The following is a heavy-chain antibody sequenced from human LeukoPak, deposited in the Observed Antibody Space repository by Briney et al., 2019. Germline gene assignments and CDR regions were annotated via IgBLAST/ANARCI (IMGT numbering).Heavy chain of an antibody. D-gene: IGHD5-12*01. J-gene: IGHJ4*02. CDR2: FYSGGST. Sequence: PGGSLRLSCAASGFAVGSNCMNWVRQAPGKGLEWLSVFYSGGSTDYADSVKGRFTMSRDNSKNTLYLQMNSLRAEDTAVYYCARGRGYSGYDESYPFDYWGQGTLVTVSS. CDR1: GFAVGSNC. V-gene: IGHV3-66*01. CDR3: ARGRGYSGYDESYPFDY.